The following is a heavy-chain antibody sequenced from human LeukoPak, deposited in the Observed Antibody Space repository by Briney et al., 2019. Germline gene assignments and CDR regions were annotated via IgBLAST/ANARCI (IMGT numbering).Heavy chain of an antibody. J-gene: IGHJ4*02. D-gene: IGHD2-2*01. V-gene: IGHV3-15*01. Sequence: GGSLRLSCATSGFTFSNAWMSWVRQAPGKGQEWDGRIKSKSDGEITDYAAPVKGRFTISRDDSKNTLYVQMNSLKTEDTAVYYCTTHTGYGSKWLLDHWGQGTLVTVSS. CDR3: TTHTGYGSKWLLDH. CDR1: GFTFSNAW. CDR2: IKSKSDGEIT.